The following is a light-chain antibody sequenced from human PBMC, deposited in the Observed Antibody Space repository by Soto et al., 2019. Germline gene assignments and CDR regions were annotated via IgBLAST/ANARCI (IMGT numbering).Light chain of an antibody. CDR3: QQYVGSLYT. CDR1: QSISSTY. CDR2: AAS. J-gene: IGKJ2*01. Sequence: SVLTQSPGTLSLFPGERATLSCRTSQSISSTYLAWYQQRPGQAPRLLIYAASSRATGIPDRFSGSGSGTDFTLTISSLEPEDFAVYYCQQYVGSLYTFGQGTKLEIK. V-gene: IGKV3-20*01.